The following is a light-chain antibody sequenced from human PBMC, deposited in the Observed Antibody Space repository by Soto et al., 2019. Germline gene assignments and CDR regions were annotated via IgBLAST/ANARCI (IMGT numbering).Light chain of an antibody. CDR2: DAS. CDR3: QQYENLPT. V-gene: IGKV1-33*01. CDR1: QNINNY. Sequence: DIQITHSPSSLSASVVDRVTITCQASQNINNYLNWYQQKPGRAPKLLIYDASNLEAGVPSRFRGSGSGSDFTFTISRLQPEDIATYYCQQYENLPTFGQGTRLE. J-gene: IGKJ5*01.